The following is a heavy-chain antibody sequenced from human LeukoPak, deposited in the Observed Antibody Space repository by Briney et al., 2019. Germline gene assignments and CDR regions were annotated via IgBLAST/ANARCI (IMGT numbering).Heavy chain of an antibody. D-gene: IGHD2-2*01. J-gene: IGHJ4*02. CDR2: ISNGGVST. CDR1: GFTFSTYA. CDR3: AKLSSVSSQDFDY. V-gene: IGHV3-23*01. Sequence: GGSLGLSCAASGFTFSTYAMTWVRQAPGKGLDWVSVISNGGVSTYYADSVKGRFTISRDNSKNTLYLEMNSLRAEDTALYYCAKLSSVSSQDFDYWGQGTLVTVSS.